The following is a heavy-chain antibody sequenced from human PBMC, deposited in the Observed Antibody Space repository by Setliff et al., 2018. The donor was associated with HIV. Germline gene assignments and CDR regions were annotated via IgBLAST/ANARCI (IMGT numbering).Heavy chain of an antibody. CDR3: AKDAAAPAAIEGAFDI. CDR2: IKQDGSEK. V-gene: IGHV3-7*01. D-gene: IGHD2-2*02. Sequence: GGSLRLSCAASGFTFSSYWMSWVRQAPGKGLEWVANIKQDGSEKYYVDSVKGRFTISRDNAKNSLYLQMNSLRAEDTAVYYCAKDAAAPAAIEGAFDIWGQGTMVTVSS. CDR1: GFTFSSYW. J-gene: IGHJ3*02.